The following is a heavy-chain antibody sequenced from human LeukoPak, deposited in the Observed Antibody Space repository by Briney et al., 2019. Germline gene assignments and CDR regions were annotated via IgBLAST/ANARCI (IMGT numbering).Heavy chain of an antibody. CDR2: IYHSGST. CDR3: ARRSYNSPFRY. Sequence: SETLSLTCTVSGDSISTYYWSWIRQPPGKGLEWIGYIYHSGSTNYKPSLKSRVTISVDTSKNQFSLKLSSVTAADTAVYYCARRSYNSPFRYWGQGTPVTVSS. D-gene: IGHD5-24*01. V-gene: IGHV4-59*12. CDR1: GDSISTYY. J-gene: IGHJ4*02.